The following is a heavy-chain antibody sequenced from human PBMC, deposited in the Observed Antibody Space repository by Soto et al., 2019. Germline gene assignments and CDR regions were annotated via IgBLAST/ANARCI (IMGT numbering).Heavy chain of an antibody. CDR1: GGSISSGGYS. CDR3: ARGTLTSYFDY. Sequence: PSETLSLTCAVSGGSISSGGYSWVWIRQPPGKGLEWIGYIYHSGSTYYNPSLKSRVTISVDTSKNQFSLKLSSVTAADTAVYYCARGTLTSYFDYWGQGTRVTVSS. J-gene: IGHJ4*02. V-gene: IGHV4-30-2*01. CDR2: IYHSGST.